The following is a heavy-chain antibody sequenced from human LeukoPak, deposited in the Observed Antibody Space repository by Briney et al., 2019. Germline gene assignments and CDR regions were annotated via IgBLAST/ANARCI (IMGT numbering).Heavy chain of an antibody. V-gene: IGHV3-53*01. CDR2: FSGDGYT. CDR1: GFDFTTNY. Sequence: GGSLRLSCAASGFDFTTNYMSWVRQVPGKGLDWVSVFSGDGYTGYADSVKGRFTVSRDSSKNTMYLQMNSLRAEDSALYYCARDLNYWGQGTLVTVSS. J-gene: IGHJ4*02. CDR3: ARDLNY.